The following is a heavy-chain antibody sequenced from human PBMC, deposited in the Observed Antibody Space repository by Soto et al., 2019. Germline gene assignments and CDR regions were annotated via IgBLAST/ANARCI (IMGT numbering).Heavy chain of an antibody. CDR2: VDSAGSGT. V-gene: IGHV3-74*01. J-gene: IGHJ4*02. CDR1: GITFSGYW. CDR3: ATVFEH. Sequence: VPLVESGGGSVQPGGSLRLSCVASGITFSGYWMHWVRQVPGKGLVWVARVDSAGSGTSYADSVKGRFTISRDNAKNTLSLKVDRLRVEDTAVYYCATVFEHWGQGIPVTVSS.